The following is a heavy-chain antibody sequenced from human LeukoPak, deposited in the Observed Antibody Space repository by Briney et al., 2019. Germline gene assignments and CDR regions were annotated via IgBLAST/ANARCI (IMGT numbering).Heavy chain of an antibody. D-gene: IGHD1-26*01. Sequence: SETLSLTCNVSGGSISNSFWSWIRQPPGKGLEWIGYTYHTGSTTYNPSLKSRVNISVDRSKNQFSLRLNSVTTADTALYYCARGGGSFDRWGHGTLVTVSP. CDR3: ARGGGSFDR. CDR2: TYHTGST. CDR1: GGSISNSF. J-gene: IGHJ4*01. V-gene: IGHV4-59*01.